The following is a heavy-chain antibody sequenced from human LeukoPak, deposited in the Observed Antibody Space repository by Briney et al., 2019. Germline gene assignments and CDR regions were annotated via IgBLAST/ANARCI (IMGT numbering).Heavy chain of an antibody. J-gene: IGHJ4*02. V-gene: IGHV3-30*02. CDR2: IWYGGSNK. CDR3: AKDRGYSSSTLDY. Sequence: GGSLRLSCAASGFTFSNAWMSWVRQAPGKGLEWVAVIWYGGSNKYYADSVKGRFTISRDNSKITLYLQMNSLRAEDTAVYYCAKDRGYSSSTLDYWGQGTLVTVSS. D-gene: IGHD6-6*01. CDR1: GFTFSNAW.